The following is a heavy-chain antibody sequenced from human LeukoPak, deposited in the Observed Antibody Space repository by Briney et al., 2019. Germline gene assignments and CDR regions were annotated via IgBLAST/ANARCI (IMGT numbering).Heavy chain of an antibody. CDR3: AHSTYYYDSSGYYFGGFDY. CDR1: GFSLSTRGVG. J-gene: IGHJ4*02. V-gene: IGHV2-5*02. D-gene: IGHD3-22*01. Sequence: SGPTLVKPTQTLTLTCTFSGFSLSTRGVGVGWIRQPPGKALEWLALIYWDDDKRYSPSLKSRLTITKDPSKNQVVLTMTNMDPVDTATYYCAHSTYYYDSSGYYFGGFDYWGQGTLVTVSS. CDR2: IYWDDDK.